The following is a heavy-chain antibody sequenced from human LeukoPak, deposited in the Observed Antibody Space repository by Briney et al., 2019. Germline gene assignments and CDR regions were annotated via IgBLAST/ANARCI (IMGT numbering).Heavy chain of an antibody. V-gene: IGHV3-23*01. CDR2: IGGGGTL. J-gene: IGHJ4*02. CDR3: ARRRYDWGGDFAN. D-gene: IGHD3-16*01. CDR1: GFTVSSYA. Sequence: PGGSLRLSCAESGFTVSSYAMGWVRQAPGKGLEWVSAIGGGGTLYYADSVKGRFSISRDISKNTLLLQMNSLRAEDTAVYYCARRRYDWGGDFANWSQGTLVTVSS.